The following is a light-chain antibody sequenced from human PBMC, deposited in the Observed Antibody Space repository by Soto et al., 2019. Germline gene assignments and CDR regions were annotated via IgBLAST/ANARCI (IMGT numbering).Light chain of an antibody. V-gene: IGKV1-6*01. CDR3: LQDYNYPLS. CDR1: QGIGND. Sequence: AIQMTQSPSSLSASVGDRVTITCRASQGIGNDLGWYQQKPGKAPELLIYGASSLHSGVPSRFSGSGSGTDFTLTISSLQPEDFATYYCLQDYNYPLSFGGGTKVEIK. CDR2: GAS. J-gene: IGKJ4*01.